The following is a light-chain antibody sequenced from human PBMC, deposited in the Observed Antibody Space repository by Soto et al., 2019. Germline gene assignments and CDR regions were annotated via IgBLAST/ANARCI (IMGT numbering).Light chain of an antibody. CDR1: SSNIGSNT. Sequence: QSVLTQPPSASGTPGQRVTISCSGSSSNIGSNTVNWYQQLPGTAPKLLIYSNNQRPSGVPDRFSGSESGTSASLAISGLQSEDEAEYYCAAWDDSLNGPVFGGGTKLPVL. J-gene: IGLJ2*01. CDR3: AAWDDSLNGPV. V-gene: IGLV1-44*01. CDR2: SNN.